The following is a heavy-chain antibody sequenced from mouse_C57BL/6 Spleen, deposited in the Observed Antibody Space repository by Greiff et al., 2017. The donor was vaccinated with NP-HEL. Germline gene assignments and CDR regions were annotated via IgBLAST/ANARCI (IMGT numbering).Heavy chain of an antibody. D-gene: IGHD2-2*01. J-gene: IGHJ1*03. CDR1: GFSLTSYG. V-gene: IGHV2-9*01. CDR2: IWGGGRT. Sequence: VQLQESGPGLVAPSQSLSITCTVSGFSLTSYGVDWVRQPPGKGLEWLGVIWGGGRTTYNSALMSRLCISKDNSKSQLFVKMNSLQTEDTAMYYCAKRGVTKDWYFEVWGTATTVTVSS. CDR3: AKRGVTKDWYFEV.